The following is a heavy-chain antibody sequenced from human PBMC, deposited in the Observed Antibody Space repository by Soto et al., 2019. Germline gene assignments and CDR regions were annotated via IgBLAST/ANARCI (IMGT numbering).Heavy chain of an antibody. CDR3: ARMYYYGSGEHNWFDP. D-gene: IGHD3-10*01. V-gene: IGHV4-59*08. CDR1: GDSISSNY. J-gene: IGHJ5*02. Sequence: SETLSLTCTVSGDSISSNYWSWIRQPPGKGLEWIGYIYYSGNPTYNPSFKSRVTMSVDRSKNQFSLKLSSVTAADTAVYYCARMYYYGSGEHNWFDPWGQGTLVTVSS. CDR2: IYYSGNP.